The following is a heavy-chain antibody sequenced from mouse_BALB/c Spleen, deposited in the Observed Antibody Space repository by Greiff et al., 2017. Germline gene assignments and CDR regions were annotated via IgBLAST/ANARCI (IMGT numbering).Heavy chain of an antibody. V-gene: IGHV1-82*01. D-gene: IGHD2-10*01. J-gene: IGHJ1*01. CDR3: AGGGAYYPSSYWCFDV. CDR2: IYPGDGDT. Sequence: VQLQQSGPELVKPGASVKISCKASGYAFSSSWMNWVKQRPGQGLEWIGRIYPGDGDTNYNGKFKGKATLTADKSSSTAYMQLSSLTSVDSAVYFCAGGGAYYPSSYWCFDVWGEGTTVTVSA. CDR1: GYAFSSSW.